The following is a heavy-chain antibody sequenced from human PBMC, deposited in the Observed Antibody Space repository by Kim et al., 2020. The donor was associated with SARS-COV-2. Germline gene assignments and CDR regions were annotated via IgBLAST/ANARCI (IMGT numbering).Heavy chain of an antibody. CDR3: ARSPTMTTNYYYYDMDV. Sequence: ASVKVSCKASGYTFTSYAMNWVRQAPGQGLEWMGWINTNTGNPTYAQGFTGRFVFSLDTSVSTAYLQISSLKAEDTAVYYCARSPTMTTNYYYYDMDVWGQGTTGTVSS. CDR2: INTNTGNP. V-gene: IGHV7-4-1*02. D-gene: IGHD4-17*01. J-gene: IGHJ6*02. CDR1: GYTFTSYA.